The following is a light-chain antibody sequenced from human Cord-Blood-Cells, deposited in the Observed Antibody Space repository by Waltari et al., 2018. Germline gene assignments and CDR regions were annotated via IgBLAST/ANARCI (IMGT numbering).Light chain of an antibody. CDR2: EGS. J-gene: IGLJ3*02. Sequence: QSALTQPASVSGSPGQSITISCTGTSSDVGSYNLVSWSQQHPGKAPKLMIYEGSKRPSGVSNRFSGSKSGNTASLTISGLQAEDEADYYCCSYAGSSTLFGGGTKLTVL. CDR1: SSDVGSYNL. CDR3: CSYAGSSTL. V-gene: IGLV2-23*01.